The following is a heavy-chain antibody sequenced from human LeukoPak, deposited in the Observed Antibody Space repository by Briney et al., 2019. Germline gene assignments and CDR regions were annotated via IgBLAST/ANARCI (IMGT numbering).Heavy chain of an antibody. CDR1: GSTISANY. J-gene: IGHJ4*02. Sequence: GGSLRLSCAVSGSTISANYMHWIRQAPGKGLVWVSRINSDGTSTTYADSVRGRFTISRDNAKNMLYLQMNSLRAEDTAMYYCLMYTNGWNWDQGALVTVSS. D-gene: IGHD6-19*01. CDR3: LMYTNGWN. CDR2: INSDGTST. V-gene: IGHV3-74*01.